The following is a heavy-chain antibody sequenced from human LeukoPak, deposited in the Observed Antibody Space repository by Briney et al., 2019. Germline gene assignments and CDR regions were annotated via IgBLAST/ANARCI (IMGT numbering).Heavy chain of an antibody. D-gene: IGHD1-1*01. CDR3: ASSDGKYFQH. CDR2: ISACNGNT. V-gene: IGHV1-18*01. Sequence: ASVKVSCKASGYTFISYGISWVRQAPGQGLEWMGWISACNGNTNYAQKLQGRVTMTTDTYTSTTYMELRSLRSDDTAVYYCASSDGKYFQHWGQGTLVTVSS. CDR1: GYTFISYG. J-gene: IGHJ1*01.